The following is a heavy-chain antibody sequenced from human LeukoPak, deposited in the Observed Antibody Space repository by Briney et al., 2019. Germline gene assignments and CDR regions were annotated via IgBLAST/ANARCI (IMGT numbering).Heavy chain of an antibody. CDR2: FGNSA. V-gene: IGHV3-23*01. CDR1: GFTFSRYA. D-gene: IGHD3-16*01. J-gene: IGHJ4*02. Sequence: GGSLRLSCAASGFTFSRYAMSWVRQAPGKGLEWVSTFGNSAHYADAVKGRFTISRDNSKNTLYLQMNSLRVEDTAVYYCHLGEWLIRGNVYWGQGTLVTVSS. CDR3: HLGEWLIRGNVY.